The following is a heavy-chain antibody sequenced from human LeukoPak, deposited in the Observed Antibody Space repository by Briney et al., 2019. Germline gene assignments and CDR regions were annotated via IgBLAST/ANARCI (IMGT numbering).Heavy chain of an antibody. Sequence: PGGSLRLSCAASGFTFSSYWMNSGRQAPGKGLWWVANIKQDGSEKYYVDSVKGRFTISRDNDKNSLYLQMDSLRAEDTAVYYCARDRGWSTFDYWGQGTLVTVSS. CDR1: GFTFSSYW. CDR3: ARDRGWSTFDY. J-gene: IGHJ4*02. CDR2: IKQDGSEK. V-gene: IGHV3-7*01. D-gene: IGHD6-19*01.